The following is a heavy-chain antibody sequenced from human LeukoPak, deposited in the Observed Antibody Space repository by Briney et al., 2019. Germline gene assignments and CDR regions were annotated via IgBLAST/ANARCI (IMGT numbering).Heavy chain of an antibody. J-gene: IGHJ4*02. V-gene: IGHV3-15*01. CDR1: GFIFSSYA. D-gene: IGHD5-24*01. CDR3: TTDSDGYQPEDLVFDY. Sequence: PGGSLRLSCAASGFIFSSYAMSWVRQAPGKGLEWVGRIKSRTDGGTTDYAAPVKGRFTISRDDSKNTLYLQMNSLKTEDTAVYYCTTDSDGYQPEDLVFDYWGQGTLVTVSS. CDR2: IKSRTDGGTT.